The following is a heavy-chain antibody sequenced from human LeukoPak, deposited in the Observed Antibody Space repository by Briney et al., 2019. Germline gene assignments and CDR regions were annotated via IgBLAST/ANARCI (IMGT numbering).Heavy chain of an antibody. CDR2: INHSGST. J-gene: IGHJ4*02. D-gene: IGHD3-3*01. CDR3: ARDPGGYDFWSGWGYYFDY. CDR1: GGSFSGYY. Sequence: SETLSLTCAVYGGSFSGYYWSWIRQPPGKGLEWIGEINHSGSTNYHPSLKSRVTISVDTSKNQFSLKLSSVTAADTAVYYCARDPGGYDFWSGWGYYFDYWGQGTLVTVSS. V-gene: IGHV4-34*01.